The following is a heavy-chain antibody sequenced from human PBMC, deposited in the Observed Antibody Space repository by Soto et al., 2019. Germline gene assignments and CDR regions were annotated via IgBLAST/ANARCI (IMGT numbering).Heavy chain of an antibody. CDR1: GYTFTSYG. V-gene: IGHV1-18*04. CDR2: ISAYNGNT. Sequence: ASVKVSCKASGYTFTSYGISWVRQAPGQGLEWMGWISAYNGNTNYAQKLQGRVTMTTDTSTSTAYMELRSLRSDDTAVYYCARVLGSSGYRKKDAFDIWGQGTMVTVSS. D-gene: IGHD3-22*01. J-gene: IGHJ3*02. CDR3: ARVLGSSGYRKKDAFDI.